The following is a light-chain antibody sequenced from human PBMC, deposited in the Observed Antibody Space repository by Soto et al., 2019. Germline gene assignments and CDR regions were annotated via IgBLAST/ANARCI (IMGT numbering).Light chain of an antibody. CDR3: QQFNSYPFT. CDR2: DAS. V-gene: IGKV1-13*02. Sequence: ALQLTQSPSSLSASVGDRVTITCRASQGISSALAWYQQKPGKAPKLLIYDASSLESGVPSRFSGSGSGSDFTLTISSLQPEDFATYYCQQFNSYPFTFGPGTKVDIK. CDR1: QGISSA. J-gene: IGKJ3*01.